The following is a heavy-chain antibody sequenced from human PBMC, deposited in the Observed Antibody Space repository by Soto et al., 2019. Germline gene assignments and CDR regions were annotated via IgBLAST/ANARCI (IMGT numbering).Heavy chain of an antibody. Sequence: SVKVSCKASGGTFSSYALSWVRQAPGQGLEWMGGIIPIFGTANYAQKFQGRVTITADESTSTAYMELSSLRSEDTAVYYCARNYYYDSSGYYYPGYWGQGTLVTVSS. D-gene: IGHD3-22*01. CDR3: ARNYYYDSSGYYYPGY. CDR1: GGTFSSYA. CDR2: IIPIFGTA. V-gene: IGHV1-69*13. J-gene: IGHJ4*02.